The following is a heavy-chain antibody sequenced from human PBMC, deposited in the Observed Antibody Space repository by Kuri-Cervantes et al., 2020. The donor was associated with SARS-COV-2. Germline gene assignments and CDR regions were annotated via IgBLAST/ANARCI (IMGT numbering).Heavy chain of an antibody. CDR2: IYTSGST. V-gene: IGHV4-61*02. Sequence: SETLSLTCTVSGGSISSGSYYWSWIRQPAGKGLEWIGRIYTSGSTNYNPSLKSRVTMSVDTSKNQFSLKLSSVTAADTAVYYCARRNMDVWGKGTTVTVSS. J-gene: IGHJ6*03. CDR1: GGSISSGSYY. CDR3: ARRNMDV.